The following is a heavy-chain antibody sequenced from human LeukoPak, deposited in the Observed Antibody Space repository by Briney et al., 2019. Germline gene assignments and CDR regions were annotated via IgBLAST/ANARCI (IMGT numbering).Heavy chain of an antibody. V-gene: IGHV1-46*01. J-gene: IGHJ4*02. CDR1: GYIFTDYY. D-gene: IGHD6-19*01. Sequence: ASVKVSCKASGYIFTDYYIHWVRQAPGQGLEWMGIINPTGGDTVYSQKFQGRLTMTRDTSTNTVYMELSSLESEDTAMFYCARGLGYSSGWSEYWGQGTLVAVSS. CDR3: ARGLGYSSGWSEY. CDR2: INPTGGDT.